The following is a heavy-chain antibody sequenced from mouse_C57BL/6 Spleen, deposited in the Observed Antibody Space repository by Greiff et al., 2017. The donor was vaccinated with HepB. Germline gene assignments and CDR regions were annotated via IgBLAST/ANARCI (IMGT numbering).Heavy chain of an antibody. Sequence: QVQLQQSGAELVRPGTSVKVSCKASGYAFTNYLIEWVKQRPGQGLEWIGVINPGSGGTKYNEKLKGKGTLTADKSDSTAYMQLSSLTSEDSAVYFCARTTARCAMDYWGQGTAVTVSS. CDR3: ARTTARCAMDY. CDR1: GYAFTNYL. D-gene: IGHD2-13*01. J-gene: IGHJ4*01. CDR2: INPGSGGT. V-gene: IGHV1-54*01.